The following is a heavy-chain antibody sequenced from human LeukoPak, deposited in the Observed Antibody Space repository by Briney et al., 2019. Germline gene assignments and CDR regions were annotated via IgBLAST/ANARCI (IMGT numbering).Heavy chain of an antibody. CDR2: IYYSGST. CDR1: SGSISSSSYY. Sequence: PSETLSLTCTISSGSISSSSYYWGWIRQPPGKGLEWIADIYYSGSTYYNPSLKSRVSISIDTPNNHFSLRLSSVTAADTALYYCARWRYYDSTGYLDWGQGTLVTVSS. V-gene: IGHV4-39*02. J-gene: IGHJ1*01. CDR3: ARWRYYDSTGYLD. D-gene: IGHD3-22*01.